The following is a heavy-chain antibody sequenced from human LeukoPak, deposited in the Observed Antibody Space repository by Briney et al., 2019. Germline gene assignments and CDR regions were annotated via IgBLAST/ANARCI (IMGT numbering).Heavy chain of an antibody. D-gene: IGHD6-6*01. CDR2: ISGSGGST. J-gene: IGHJ4*02. Sequence: GGSLRLSCAASGFTFSSYAMNWVRQAPGKGLEWVSVISGSGGSTYYADSVKGRVTISRDNSKNTLYLQMNSLRAGDTAVYYCARDRRPNIASRTFDYWGQGTLVTVSS. CDR1: GFTFSSYA. CDR3: ARDRRPNIASRTFDY. V-gene: IGHV3-23*01.